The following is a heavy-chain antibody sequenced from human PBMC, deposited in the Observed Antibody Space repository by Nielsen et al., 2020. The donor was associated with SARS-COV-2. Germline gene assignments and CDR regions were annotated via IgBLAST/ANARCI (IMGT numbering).Heavy chain of an antibody. CDR2: IYYSGST. Sequence: SETLSLTCTVSGGSISSGSYYWSWIRQHPGKGLEWIGYIYYSGSTNYNPSLKSRVTISVDTSKNQFSLKLSSVTAADTAVYYCARGDYDFWSGIDYWGQGTLVTVSS. D-gene: IGHD3-3*01. CDR3: ARGDYDFWSGIDY. J-gene: IGHJ4*02. V-gene: IGHV4-61*01. CDR1: GGSISSGSYY.